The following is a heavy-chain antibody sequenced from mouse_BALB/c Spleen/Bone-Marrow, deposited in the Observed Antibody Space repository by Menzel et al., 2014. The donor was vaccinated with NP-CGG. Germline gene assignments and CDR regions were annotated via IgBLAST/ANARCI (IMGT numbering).Heavy chain of an antibody. D-gene: IGHD1-2*01. CDR1: GYTFTSYW. CDR3: ARAPLLRLRNYFDY. V-gene: IGHV1-7*01. J-gene: IGHJ2*01. CDR2: INPNTGYT. Sequence: QVQLQQSGAELAKPGASVKMSCKASGYTFTSYWMHWVKQRPGQGLEWIGYINPNTGYTEYNQKFKDKATLTADKSSSTAYMQLSSLTSGDSAVYYCARAPLLRLRNYFDYWGQGTTLTVSS.